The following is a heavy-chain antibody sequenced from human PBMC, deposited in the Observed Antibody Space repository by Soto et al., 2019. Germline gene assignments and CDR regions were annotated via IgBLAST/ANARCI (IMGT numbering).Heavy chain of an antibody. CDR1: GFTFSSYG. Sequence: EVQLLESGGGLVQPGGSLRLSCTASGFTFSSYGMTWVRQAPGKGLEWVATISGIGGGTYYADSVKGRFSISRDNSKNTLYVQMNNLRAEDTAIYYCAKDLCGEQYYFHFWGQGTLVTVSS. V-gene: IGHV3-23*01. D-gene: IGHD4-17*01. J-gene: IGHJ4*02. CDR3: AKDLCGEQYYFHF. CDR2: ISGIGGGT.